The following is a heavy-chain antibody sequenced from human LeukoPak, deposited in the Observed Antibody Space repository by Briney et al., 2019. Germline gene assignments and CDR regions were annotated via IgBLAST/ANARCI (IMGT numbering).Heavy chain of an antibody. CDR1: GGSFSGYY. J-gene: IGHJ3*02. D-gene: IGHD3-10*01. CDR2: INHSGST. CDR3: ALGITLLWFGELLSSDAFDI. V-gene: IGHV4-34*01. Sequence: SETLSLTCAVYGGSFSGYYWSWIRQPPGKGLEWIGEINHSGSTNYNPSLTSRVTISVDTSKNQFSLKLSSVTAADTAVYYCALGITLLWFGELLSSDAFDIWGQGTMVTVSS.